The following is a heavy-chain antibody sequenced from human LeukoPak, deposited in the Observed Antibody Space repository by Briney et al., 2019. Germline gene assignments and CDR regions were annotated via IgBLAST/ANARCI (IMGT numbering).Heavy chain of an antibody. Sequence: SETLSLTCTVSGGSISSYYWSWNRQPPGKGLEWIGYIYYSGSTNYNPSLKSRVTISVDTSKNQFSLKLSSVTAADTAVYYCARGSMVRGVIPYNWFDPWGQGTLVTVSS. CDR3: ARGSMVRGVIPYNWFDP. CDR2: IYYSGST. CDR1: GGSISSYY. J-gene: IGHJ5*02. D-gene: IGHD3-10*01. V-gene: IGHV4-59*01.